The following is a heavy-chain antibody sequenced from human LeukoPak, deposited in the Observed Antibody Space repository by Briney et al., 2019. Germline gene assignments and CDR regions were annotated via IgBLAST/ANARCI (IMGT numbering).Heavy chain of an antibody. CDR2: ISAYNGNT. V-gene: IGHV1-18*01. CDR1: GYTFTNYG. CDR3: ARDRFDVAVAGMGYGYFDL. D-gene: IGHD6-19*01. J-gene: IGHJ2*01. Sequence: ASVKVSCKASGYTFTNYGISWVRQAPGQGLEWMGWISAYNGNTNYAQKLQGRVTMTTDTSTSTAYMELRSLRAEDTAVYYCARDRFDVAVAGMGYGYFDLWGRGSLVTVSS.